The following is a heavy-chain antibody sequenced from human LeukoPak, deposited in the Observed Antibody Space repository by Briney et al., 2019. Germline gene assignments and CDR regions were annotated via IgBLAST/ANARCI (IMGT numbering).Heavy chain of an antibody. CDR2: IKQDGSEK. Sequence: GGSLRLSCAASGFTFSNYWMIWVRQAPGKGLEWVGNIKQDGSEKRYADSVRGRFSISRDNAQTSLYLQMNSLRVEDTAVYYCARASDPWLQLTWGQGTPVTVSS. D-gene: IGHD5-24*01. V-gene: IGHV3-7*05. CDR3: ARASDPWLQLT. J-gene: IGHJ5*02. CDR1: GFTFSNYW.